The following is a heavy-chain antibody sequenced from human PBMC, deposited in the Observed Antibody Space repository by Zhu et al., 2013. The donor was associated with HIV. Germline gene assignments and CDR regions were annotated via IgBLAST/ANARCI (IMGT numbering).Heavy chain of an antibody. J-gene: IGHJ6*02. Sequence: QLKLVQSGPEVKRPGSSVKVSCEASGVYFNSLPISWLRQAPGQGLEWMGGIIPMLNTPIYAQSFKGRVTITADKSTKTVYMDLKSLTIDDTAVYFCARTTAITMFSLIVGHYYYAMDVWGQGTTVIVS. V-gene: IGHV1-69*10. D-gene: IGHD2-21*01. CDR3: ARTTAITMFSLIVGHYYYAMDV. CDR1: GVYFNSLP. CDR2: IIPMLNTP.